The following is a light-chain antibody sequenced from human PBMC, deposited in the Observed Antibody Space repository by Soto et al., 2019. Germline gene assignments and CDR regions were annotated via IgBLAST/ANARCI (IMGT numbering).Light chain of an antibody. CDR2: GAS. CDR3: QQYNIWPQT. Sequence: VMTQSPATLSVSPGERATLSCRASQNLRSSLAWYQQKPGQAPRLLIYGASTRATGIPARFSGSGSGTEFTLTISSLQSEDLAVYFCQQYNIWPQTFGQGTKVEIK. J-gene: IGKJ1*01. V-gene: IGKV3-15*01. CDR1: QNLRSS.